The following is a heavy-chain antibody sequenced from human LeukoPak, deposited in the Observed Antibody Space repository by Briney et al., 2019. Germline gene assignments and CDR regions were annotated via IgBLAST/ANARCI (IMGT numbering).Heavy chain of an antibody. J-gene: IGHJ2*01. Sequence: PGGSLRLSCVASGFTISSYSMNWVRQAPGEGLEWVSGISSGSRYIYYADSVKGRFTISRDNAKDSLYLQMNSLRVEDTAVYYCARDHKIRGIKGWYFDLWGRGTLVTVSS. CDR2: ISSGSRYI. D-gene: IGHD3-10*01. CDR3: ARDHKIRGIKGWYFDL. CDR1: GFTISSYS. V-gene: IGHV3-21*01.